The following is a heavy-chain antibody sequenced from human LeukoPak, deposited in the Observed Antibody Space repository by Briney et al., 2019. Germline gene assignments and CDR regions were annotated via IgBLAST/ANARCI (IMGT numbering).Heavy chain of an antibody. CDR2: ISWNSGGI. CDR3: AKSTASGYIYYFDY. CDR1: GFTFGDYA. J-gene: IGHJ4*02. Sequence: GRSLRLSCSTSGFTFGDYAMHWVRQAPGKGLEWVSGISWNSGGIGYADSVKGRFTISRDNAKNSLYLQMNSLRAEDTALYYCAKSTASGYIYYFDYWGQGTLVTVSS. D-gene: IGHD3-22*01. V-gene: IGHV3-9*01.